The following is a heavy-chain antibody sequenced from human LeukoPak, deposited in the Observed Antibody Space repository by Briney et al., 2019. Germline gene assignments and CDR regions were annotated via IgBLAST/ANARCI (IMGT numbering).Heavy chain of an antibody. V-gene: IGHV3-23*01. Sequence: PGGSLRLSCAASGFTFSSYAMSWVRQAPGKGLEWVSAISGSGGSTYYADSVKGRFTISRDNSKNTLYLQMNSLRAEDTAVYYCATSITMVRGVIITSSYWGQGTLVTVSS. CDR2: ISGSGGST. CDR1: GFTFSSYA. CDR3: ATSITMVRGVIITSSY. D-gene: IGHD3-10*01. J-gene: IGHJ4*02.